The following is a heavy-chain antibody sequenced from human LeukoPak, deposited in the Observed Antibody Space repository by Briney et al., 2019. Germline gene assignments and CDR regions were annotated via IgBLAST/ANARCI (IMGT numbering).Heavy chain of an antibody. D-gene: IGHD6-13*01. J-gene: IGHJ4*02. Sequence: ASVKVSCKASSYTFTSYGISWVRQAPGQGLEWMGWISAYNGNTNYAQKLQGRVTMTTDTSTSTAYMELRSLRSDDTAVYYCARDRLSVAAGGYFDYWGQGTLVTVSS. CDR2: ISAYNGNT. CDR3: ARDRLSVAAGGYFDY. V-gene: IGHV1-18*01. CDR1: SYTFTSYG.